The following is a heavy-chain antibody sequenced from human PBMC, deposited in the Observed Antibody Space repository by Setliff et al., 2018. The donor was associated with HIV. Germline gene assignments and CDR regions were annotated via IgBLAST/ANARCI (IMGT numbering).Heavy chain of an antibody. D-gene: IGHD5-12*01. CDR1: GFSISSGYY. CDR2: IFPGGAT. CDR3: AKSSPSIGYITDC. V-gene: IGHV4-38-2*02. Sequence: PSETLSLTCTVSGFSISSGYYWGWIRQPPGKGLEWIGIIFPGGATNYNPSLTSRVTISVDTSKNHLFLKLTSVTTADTAVYFCAKSSPSIGYITDCWGQGAPVTVSS. J-gene: IGHJ4*02.